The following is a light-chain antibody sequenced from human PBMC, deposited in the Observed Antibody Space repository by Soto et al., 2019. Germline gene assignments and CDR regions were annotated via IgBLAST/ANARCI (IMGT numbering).Light chain of an antibody. V-gene: IGKV1-5*03. CDR1: QSIDTW. J-gene: IGKJ3*01. CDR2: RAS. CDR3: QRYSTYLFT. Sequence: DIQMTQSPSTLSASVGDRVIITCRASQSIDTWLAWYQQQPGKAPKLLIYRASDLQSGVPSRFSGSGSGTEFTLTSNRLQPDDFATYYCQRYSTYLFTFGPGTKVDIK.